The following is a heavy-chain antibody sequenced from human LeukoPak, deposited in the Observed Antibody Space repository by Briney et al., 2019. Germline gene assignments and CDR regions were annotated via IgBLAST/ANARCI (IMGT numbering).Heavy chain of an antibody. V-gene: IGHV4-39*07. CDR3: GRGFRMTMVDY. J-gene: IGHJ4*02. Sequence: PSETLSLTCTVSGGSISSSGYYWGWIRQPPGKGLEWIGTIYYSGSTFYNPSLKSRVTISVDISKNQFSLKLSSVTAADTAVYYCGRGFRMTMVDYWGQGILVTVSS. CDR2: IYYSGST. D-gene: IGHD4/OR15-4a*01. CDR1: GGSISSSGYY.